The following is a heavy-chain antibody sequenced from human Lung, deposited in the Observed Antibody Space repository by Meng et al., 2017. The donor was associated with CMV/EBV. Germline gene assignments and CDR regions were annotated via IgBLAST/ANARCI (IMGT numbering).Heavy chain of an antibody. CDR2: ISWNSGSI. V-gene: IGHV3-9*01. CDR3: AKDIGGSAGYGMDV. CDR1: GFTFDDYA. J-gene: IGHJ6*02. Sequence: SCAASGFTFDDYAMHWVRQAPGKGLEWVSGISWNSGSIGYADSVKGRFTISRDNAKNSLYLQMNSLRTEDTALYYCAKDIGGSAGYGMDVWGQGTTVTVSS.